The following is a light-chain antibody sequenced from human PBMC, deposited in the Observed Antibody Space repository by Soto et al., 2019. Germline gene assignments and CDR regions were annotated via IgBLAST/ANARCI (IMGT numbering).Light chain of an antibody. V-gene: IGKV1-33*01. CDR3: QQFHDSPIT. J-gene: IGKJ5*01. CDR1: QDISIF. Sequence: DLQLTQSPPSLSASIGDRVTITCQATQDISIFLNWYQQKPGKAPELLIYDATILETGVPSRFSGSGSGTDFTFTISGLQPEDLATYYCQQFHDSPITFGQGTRLEIK. CDR2: DAT.